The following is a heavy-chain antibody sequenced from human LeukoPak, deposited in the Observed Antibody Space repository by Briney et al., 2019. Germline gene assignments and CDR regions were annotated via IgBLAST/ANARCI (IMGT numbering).Heavy chain of an antibody. D-gene: IGHD5-18*01. V-gene: IGHV1-18*04. J-gene: IGHJ4*02. Sequence: GASVKVSCKASGYTFTSYGISWVRQAPGQGLEWMGWISAYNGNTNYAQKLQGRVTMTTDTSTSTAYMELRSLRSDDTAVYYCARIPGDTAMADVSLFDYWGQGTLVTVSS. CDR2: ISAYNGNT. CDR1: GYTFTSYG. CDR3: ARIPGDTAMADVSLFDY.